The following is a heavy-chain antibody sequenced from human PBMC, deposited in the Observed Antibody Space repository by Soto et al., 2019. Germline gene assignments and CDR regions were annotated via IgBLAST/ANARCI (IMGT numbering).Heavy chain of an antibody. CDR1: GGSFSVSGYY. Sequence: SETLSLTCAVYGGSFSVSGYYWSWIRQPPGKGLKWIGEINHSGSTNYNPSLKSRVTISVDTSKNQFSLQLSSVTAADTAVYYCARAHRGNYDFWSGRLYNWFDPWGQGTLVTVSS. CDR3: ARAHRGNYDFWSGRLYNWFDP. V-gene: IGHV4-34*01. CDR2: INHSGST. J-gene: IGHJ5*02. D-gene: IGHD3-3*01.